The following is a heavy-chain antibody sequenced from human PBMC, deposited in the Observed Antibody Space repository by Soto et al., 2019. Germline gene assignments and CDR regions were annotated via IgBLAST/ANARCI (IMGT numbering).Heavy chain of an antibody. CDR2: INHSGSA. Sequence: QVQLQQWGAGLLEPSETLSLTCAVHGGTLSAYYWSWIRQAPGKGREWIGEINHSGSATYSPSLKSRVTISVDTSKDQFSLGLTSLTAADTAVYFCARGGWGISSSPYYNNYYYMDIWGKGTTVTVSS. CDR3: ARGGWGISSSPYYNNYYYMDI. V-gene: IGHV4-34*01. CDR1: GGTLSAYY. D-gene: IGHD3-22*01. J-gene: IGHJ6*03.